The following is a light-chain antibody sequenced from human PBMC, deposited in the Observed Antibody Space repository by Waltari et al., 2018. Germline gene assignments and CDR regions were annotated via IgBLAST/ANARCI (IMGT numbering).Light chain of an antibody. CDR3: SAWDSGLSAVV. CDR2: MFN. Sequence: HARLAQPPSVSKGLGQTATLTCPGNDVKIGHLGTAWLQQRQDHPPKLLPNMFNKPPSGISDRFSASRSGNTASLTITGLQPEDEADYYCSAWDSGLSAVVFGEGTKLTVL. J-gene: IGLJ3*02. CDR1: DVKIGHLG. V-gene: IGLV10-54*04.